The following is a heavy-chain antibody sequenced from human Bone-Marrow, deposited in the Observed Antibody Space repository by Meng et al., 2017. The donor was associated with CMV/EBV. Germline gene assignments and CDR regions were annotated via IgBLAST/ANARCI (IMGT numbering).Heavy chain of an antibody. Sequence: GGSLRLSCAASGFTFSNYAIHWVRQAPGKGLEWVALISYDGNNRSYPDSVKGRFTISRDNAKNTLHLQMNSLRAEDTAVYYCARAYSDNWFDPGGHGTLVTVSS. V-gene: IGHV3-30-3*01. D-gene: IGHD2-15*01. CDR2: ISYDGNNR. J-gene: IGHJ5*02. CDR3: ARAYSDNWFDP. CDR1: GFTFSNYA.